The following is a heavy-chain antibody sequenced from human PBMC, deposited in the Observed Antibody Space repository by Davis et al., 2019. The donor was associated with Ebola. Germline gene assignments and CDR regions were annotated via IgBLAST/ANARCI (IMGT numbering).Heavy chain of an antibody. CDR3: ARVDFWSGYPTDYYGMDV. D-gene: IGHD3-3*01. CDR2: IIPIFGTA. CDR1: GGTFSSYA. Sequence: SVKVSCKASGGTFSSYAISWVRQAPGQGLEWMGGIIPIFGTANYAQKFQGRVTMTRDTSTSTVYMELSSLRSEDTAVYYCARVDFWSGYPTDYYGMDVWGQGTTVTVSS. J-gene: IGHJ6*02. V-gene: IGHV1-69*05.